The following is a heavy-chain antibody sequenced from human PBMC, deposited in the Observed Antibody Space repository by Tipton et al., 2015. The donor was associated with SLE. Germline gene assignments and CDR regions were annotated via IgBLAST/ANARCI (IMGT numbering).Heavy chain of an antibody. D-gene: IGHD1-1*01. CDR2: INHSGRT. J-gene: IGHJ4*02. Sequence: LRLSCAVYGGSFSGYYWSWIRQPPGKGLEWIGEINHSGRTNYNPSLKSRVTISVDTSNIQFSLKLSSVTAADTAVYYCARHGNAGTPLDWGQGTLVTVSS. CDR1: GGSFSGYY. CDR3: ARHGNAGTPLD. V-gene: IGHV4-34*01.